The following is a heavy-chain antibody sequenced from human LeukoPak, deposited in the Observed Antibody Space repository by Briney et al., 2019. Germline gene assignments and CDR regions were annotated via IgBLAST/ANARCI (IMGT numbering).Heavy chain of an antibody. CDR2: IYDSGST. CDR1: GGSIRSSYYY. CDR3: ARGSRGYSYG. D-gene: IGHD5-18*01. Sequence: PSETLSLTCTVSGGSIRSSYYYWGWIRQPPGKGLEWIGSIYDSGSTYYNPSLKSRVTISVDTSNNQFSLKLSSVTAVDTAVYYCARGSRGYSYGWGQGTLVTVSS. V-gene: IGHV4-39*07. J-gene: IGHJ4*02.